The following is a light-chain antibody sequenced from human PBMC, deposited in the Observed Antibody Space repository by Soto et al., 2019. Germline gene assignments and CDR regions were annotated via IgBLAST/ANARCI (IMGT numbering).Light chain of an antibody. V-gene: IGLV2-14*01. CDR1: SSDVGGYNY. CDR2: DVY. CDR3: SSYTSDTTRDVV. J-gene: IGLJ2*01. Sequence: QSALTQPASVSGSPGQSSTISCTGTSSDVGGYNYVSWYQQHPGEAPKLMIYDVYNRPSGVSYRFSGSKSGNTASLTISGLQAEDEADYYCSSYTSDTTRDVVFGGGTKLTVL.